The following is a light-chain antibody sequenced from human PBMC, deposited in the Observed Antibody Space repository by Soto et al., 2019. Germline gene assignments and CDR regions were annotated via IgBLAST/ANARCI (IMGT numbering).Light chain of an antibody. CDR3: AAWDDSLSGYV. CDR2: RNN. J-gene: IGLJ1*01. V-gene: IGLV1-47*01. Sequence: QSVLTQPPSASGTPGQRVTISCSGSSSNIGSNYVYWYQQLPGTAPKLLIYRNNQRPSGVPDRFSGSKSGTSASLAVSGLRSEDGADYYCAAWDDSLSGYVFATGTKVTVL. CDR1: SSNIGSNY.